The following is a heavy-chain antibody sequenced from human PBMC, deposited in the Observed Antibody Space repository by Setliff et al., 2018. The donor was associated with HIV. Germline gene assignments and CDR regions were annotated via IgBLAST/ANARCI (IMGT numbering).Heavy chain of an antibody. CDR1: GDSIEDYY. Sequence: SETLSLTCNVSGDSIEDYYWSWIRQPPGKGLEWLGYMSFSANSNYNPSLKNRITISIDTSKNQFSLRLKSVTAADAAIYYCARGAGAFGAKLDSWGQGSLVTVSS. CDR3: ARGAGAFGAKLDS. J-gene: IGHJ4*02. D-gene: IGHD3-10*01. V-gene: IGHV4-59*01. CDR2: MSFSANS.